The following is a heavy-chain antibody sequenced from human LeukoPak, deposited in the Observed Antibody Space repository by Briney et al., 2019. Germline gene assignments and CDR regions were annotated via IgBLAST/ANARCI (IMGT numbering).Heavy chain of an antibody. CDR3: ATTRLGSSGYYYGEAFDI. D-gene: IGHD3-22*01. CDR1: GYTFTGYY. CDR2: INPNSGGT. V-gene: IGHV1-2*02. J-gene: IGHJ3*02. Sequence: ASVKVSCKASGYTFTGYYMHWVRQAPGQGLEWMGWINPNSGGTNYAQKFQGRVTMTRDTSISTAYMELSRLRSDDTAVYYCATTRLGSSGYYYGEAFDIWGQGTMVTVSS.